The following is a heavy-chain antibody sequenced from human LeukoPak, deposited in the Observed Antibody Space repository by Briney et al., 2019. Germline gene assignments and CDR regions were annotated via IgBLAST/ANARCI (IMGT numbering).Heavy chain of an antibody. CDR3: ARGRGSSADFDY. J-gene: IGHJ4*02. CDR2: IYPSGST. CDR1: GGSISSYY. D-gene: IGHD6-6*01. Sequence: SETLSLTCTVSGGSISSYYWSWIRQPAGKGLEWIGRIYPSGSTNYNPSLTGRVTMSVDTSKNQFSLQLNSVTPEDTAVYYCARGRGSSADFDYWGQGTLVTVSS. V-gene: IGHV4-4*07.